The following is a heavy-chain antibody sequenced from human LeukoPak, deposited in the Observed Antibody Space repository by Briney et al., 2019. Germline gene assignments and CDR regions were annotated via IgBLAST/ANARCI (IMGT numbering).Heavy chain of an antibody. Sequence: GGSLRLSCAASGFTLSSYGMSWVRQAPGKGLEYVSVISNNGGSTSYVDSLKGRFTISRDNSKNTLYLQMGSLRPEDTAVYYCARYDYGAFDLWGQGTMVAVSS. J-gene: IGHJ3*01. CDR3: ARYDYGAFDL. V-gene: IGHV3-64*02. D-gene: IGHD4-17*01. CDR1: GFTLSSYG. CDR2: ISNNGGST.